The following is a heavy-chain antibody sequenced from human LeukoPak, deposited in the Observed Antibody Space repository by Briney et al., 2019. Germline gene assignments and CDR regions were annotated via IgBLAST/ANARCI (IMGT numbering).Heavy chain of an antibody. D-gene: IGHD6-19*01. J-gene: IGHJ4*02. CDR1: GFTFSSYE. CDR2: ISSSGSTI. Sequence: SGGSLRLSCAASGFTFSSYEMNWVRQAPGKGLEWVSYISSSGSTIYYADSVKGRFTISRDNSKNTLYLQMNSLRAEDTAVYYCAGGTYSSGWYEPYFDYWGQGTLVTVSS. CDR3: AGGTYSSGWYEPYFDY. V-gene: IGHV3-48*03.